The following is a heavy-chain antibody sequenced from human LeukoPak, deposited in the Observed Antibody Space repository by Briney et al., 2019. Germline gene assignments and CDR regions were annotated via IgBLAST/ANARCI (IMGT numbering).Heavy chain of an antibody. J-gene: IGHJ3*02. CDR3: ARDSGHDAFDI. V-gene: IGHV3-53*01. CDR1: GFTVSTIY. CDR2: IYRSGST. Sequence: PGGSLRLSCAASGFTVSTIYVSWVRQAPGKGLEWVSVIYRSGSTYYADSVKGRFTISRDNSKNTLYLQMNRLRAEDTAVYYCARDSGHDAFDIWGQGTMVTVSS.